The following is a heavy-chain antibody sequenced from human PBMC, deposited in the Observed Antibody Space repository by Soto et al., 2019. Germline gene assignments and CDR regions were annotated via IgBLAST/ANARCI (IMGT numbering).Heavy chain of an antibody. CDR2: IYSGGSI. D-gene: IGHD6-6*01. CDR3: GTSSRKDYHFAMDV. CDR1: GFSVSSSD. J-gene: IGHJ6*02. V-gene: IGHV3-53*01. Sequence: GGSLRLSCAASGFSVSSSDMSWVRRVPGEGLEWVSVIYSGGSIHDADYVKGRFSVSRDTSKNTVDLQMNSLRVDDTAVYYCGTSSRKDYHFAMDVWGQGTAVTVSS.